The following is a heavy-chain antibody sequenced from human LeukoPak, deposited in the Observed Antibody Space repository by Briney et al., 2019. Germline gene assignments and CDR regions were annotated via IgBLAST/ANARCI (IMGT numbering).Heavy chain of an antibody. Sequence: GGSLRLSCAASGFTFSSYSMNWVRQAPGKGLEWVSAINWNGVNTHYADSVKGRFTISRDNAKNSLYLQMNSLRVEDTAFYFCARGYSGSYPIDCWGQGTLVTVSS. J-gene: IGHJ4*02. CDR3: ARGYSGSYPIDC. V-gene: IGHV3-20*04. CDR2: INWNGVNT. CDR1: GFTFSSYS. D-gene: IGHD1-26*01.